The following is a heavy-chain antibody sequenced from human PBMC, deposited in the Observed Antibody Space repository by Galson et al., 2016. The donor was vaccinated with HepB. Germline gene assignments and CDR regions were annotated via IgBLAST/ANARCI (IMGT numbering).Heavy chain of an antibody. Sequence: SLRLSCAGPGFTFSNYNMNWVRQVPGKGLEWVSFISNSSRTTHYSDSVQGRFTISRDNARNSVYLQMNSLRVEDTAVYYCARRGYFDSWGRGTQVTVST. CDR3: ARRGYFDS. J-gene: IGHJ4*02. CDR1: GFTFSNYN. V-gene: IGHV3-48*01. CDR2: ISNSSRTT.